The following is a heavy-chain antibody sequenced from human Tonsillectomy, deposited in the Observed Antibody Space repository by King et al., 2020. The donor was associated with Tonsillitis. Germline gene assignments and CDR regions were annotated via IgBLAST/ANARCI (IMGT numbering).Heavy chain of an antibody. V-gene: IGHV4-30-4*01. CDR1: GGSIRTGDFY. CDR2: IYYSGTT. CDR3: ARGEGTTGGFDY. J-gene: IGHJ4*02. Sequence: VQLQESGPGLVKPSQTLSLICSVSGGSIRTGDFYWSWIRQPPGKGLEWIGYIYYSGTTYDNPSLQGRVSMSVDASKNQFSLKLRSVTAADTAVYYCARGEGTTGGFDYWAREPWSPSPQ. D-gene: IGHD1-7*01.